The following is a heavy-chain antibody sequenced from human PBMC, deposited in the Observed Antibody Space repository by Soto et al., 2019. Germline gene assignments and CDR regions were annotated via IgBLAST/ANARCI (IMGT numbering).Heavy chain of an antibody. J-gene: IGHJ4*02. CDR2: MSGSGGGT. V-gene: IGHV3-23*01. D-gene: IGHD3-10*01. CDR3: AKDRESYYHPESFDS. CDR1: GFTFENFG. Sequence: GSLRLSCVASGFTFENFGMTWVRQAPGKGLEWISTMSGSGGGTYYADSVKGRFIISRHNSERTLYLQMNRLRVEDTAVYYCAKDRESYYHPESFDSWGQGTLVTVSS.